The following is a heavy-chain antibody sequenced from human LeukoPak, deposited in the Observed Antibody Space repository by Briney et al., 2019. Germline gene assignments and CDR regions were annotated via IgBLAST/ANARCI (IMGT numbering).Heavy chain of an antibody. CDR1: GGSISSSSYY. D-gene: IGHD3-10*01. CDR3: ARKLYVVREVTFLNWFDP. CDR2: IYYSGST. Sequence: PSETLSLTCTVSGGSISSSSYYWGWIRQPPGKGLEWIGSIYYSGSTYYNPSLKSRVTISVDTSKNQFSLRLSSVTAADTAIYYCARKLYVVREVTFLNWFDPWGQGTLVTVSS. J-gene: IGHJ5*02. V-gene: IGHV4-39*01.